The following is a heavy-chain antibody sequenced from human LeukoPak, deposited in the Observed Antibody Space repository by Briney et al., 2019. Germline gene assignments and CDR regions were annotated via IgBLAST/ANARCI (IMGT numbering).Heavy chain of an antibody. CDR2: IYYSGST. D-gene: IGHD1-26*01. CDR3: AREWEPYGGPRGLRAFDI. J-gene: IGHJ3*02. CDR1: GGSISSGDYY. V-gene: IGHV4-30-4*08. Sequence: PSQTLSLTCTVSGGSISSGDYYWSWIRQPPGKGLEWIGYIYYSGSTYYNPSLKSRVTISVDTSKNQFSLKLSSVTAADTAVYYCAREWEPYGGPRGLRAFDIWGQGTMVTVSS.